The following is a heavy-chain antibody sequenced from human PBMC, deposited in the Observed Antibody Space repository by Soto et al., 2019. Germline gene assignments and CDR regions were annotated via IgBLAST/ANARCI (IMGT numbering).Heavy chain of an antibody. CDR3: ARGRYSSGWFDF. D-gene: IGHD6-19*01. V-gene: IGHV4-61*01. CDR2: ISHSGST. J-gene: IGHJ4*02. Sequence: PSETLSLTCTVSGGSVGTPSYYWDWIRLSPGQGLEWIGYISHSGSTDYNPALKSRVTIFADTSKNELSLKLDSVTAADTAVYYCARGRYSSGWFDFWGQGSLVTVSS. CDR1: GGSVGTPSYY.